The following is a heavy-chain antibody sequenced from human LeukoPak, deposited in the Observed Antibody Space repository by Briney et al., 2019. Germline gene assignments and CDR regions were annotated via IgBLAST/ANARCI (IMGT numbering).Heavy chain of an antibody. CDR3: AKVPLSSSGWDREYYFDY. D-gene: IGHD6-19*01. Sequence: QPGGSLRLSCAASGFTFSSYAMHWVRQAPGKGLEWVAVISYDGSNKYYADSVKGRFTISRDKSRSTLYLEMNSLRAEDTAVYYCAKVPLSSSGWDREYYFDYWGQGTLVTVSS. CDR2: ISYDGSNK. J-gene: IGHJ4*02. V-gene: IGHV3-30-3*01. CDR1: GFTFSSYA.